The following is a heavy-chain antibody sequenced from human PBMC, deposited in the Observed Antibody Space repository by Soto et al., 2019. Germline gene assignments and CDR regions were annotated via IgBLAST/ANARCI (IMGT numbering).Heavy chain of an antibody. Sequence: PSETLSLTCTVSGGSISSGDYYWSWIRQPPGKGLEWIGYIYYSGSTYYNPSLKSRVTISVDTSKNQFSLKLSSVTAADTAAYYCATYSSSWPYNWFDPWGQGTLVTVSS. CDR1: GGSISSGDYY. D-gene: IGHD6-13*01. CDR2: IYYSGST. CDR3: ATYSSSWPYNWFDP. V-gene: IGHV4-30-4*01. J-gene: IGHJ5*02.